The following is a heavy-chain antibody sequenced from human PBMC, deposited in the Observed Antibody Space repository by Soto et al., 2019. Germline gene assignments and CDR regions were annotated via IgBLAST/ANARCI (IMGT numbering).Heavy chain of an antibody. CDR3: ASFFGSGFDY. D-gene: IGHD6-19*01. CDR1: GFTFSTDS. J-gene: IGHJ4*02. Sequence: EVQLVESGGGLVQPGGSLRLSCVASGFTFSTDSMNWVRQAPGKGLEWVAHISTSGATRYYADSVKGRFTISRDNAKTSLYLQMDSLRNGDTAVYYCASFFGSGFDYWGQGTLVTVSS. V-gene: IGHV3-48*02. CDR2: ISTSGATR.